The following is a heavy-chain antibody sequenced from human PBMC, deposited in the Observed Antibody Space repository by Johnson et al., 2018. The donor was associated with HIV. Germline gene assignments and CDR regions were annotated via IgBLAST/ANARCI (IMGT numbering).Heavy chain of an antibody. V-gene: IGHV3-30*02. CDR2: IRYDGSNK. Sequence: QVQLVESGGGLVQPGGSLRLSCVASGFTFSSYGMHWVRQAPGKGLEWVAFIRYDGSNKYYADSVKGRFTISRDNSKNSLFLQMNSLRAEDTALYYCAKLRAVIITTDAFDIWGQGTMVTVSS. CDR1: GFTFSSYG. CDR3: AKLRAVIITTDAFDI. D-gene: IGHD3-22*01. J-gene: IGHJ3*02.